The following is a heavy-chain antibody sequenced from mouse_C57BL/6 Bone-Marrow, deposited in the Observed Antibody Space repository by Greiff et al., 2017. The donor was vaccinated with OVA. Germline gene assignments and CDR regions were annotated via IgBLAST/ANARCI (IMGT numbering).Heavy chain of an antibody. Sequence: QVQLQQPGAELVKPGASVKLSCKASGYTFTSYWMHWVKQRPGQGLEWIGMIHPNSGSTNYNEKFKSKATLTVDKSSSTAYMQLSSLTSEDSAVYYCATYYCGSSHFAYWGQGTLVTVSA. J-gene: IGHJ3*01. D-gene: IGHD1-1*01. V-gene: IGHV1-64*01. CDR3: ATYYCGSSHFAY. CDR2: IHPNSGST. CDR1: GYTFTSYW.